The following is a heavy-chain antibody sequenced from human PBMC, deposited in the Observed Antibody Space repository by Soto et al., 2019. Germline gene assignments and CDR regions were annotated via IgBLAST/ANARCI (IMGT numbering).Heavy chain of an antibody. CDR1: GYSLPSYL. J-gene: IGHJ4*01. Sequence: ISCQGSGYSLPSYLIDSVRQMPRKGLEWMGIIYPGDSDNRYSPSFQGQVTISADKSIRTAYLQWSSLKASDTAMYYCARLHPQQAFDYWGQGTLVTVSS. CDR2: IYPGDSDN. CDR3: ARLHPQQAFDY. V-gene: IGHV5-51*01. D-gene: IGHD6-13*01.